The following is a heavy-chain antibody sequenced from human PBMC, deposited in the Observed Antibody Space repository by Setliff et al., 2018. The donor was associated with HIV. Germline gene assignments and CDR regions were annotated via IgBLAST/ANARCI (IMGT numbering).Heavy chain of an antibody. D-gene: IGHD3-3*01. CDR1: GYTFTSYY. J-gene: IGHJ4*02. Sequence: ASVKVSCKASGYTFTSYYMHWVRQAPGQGLEWMGIINPSGGTISYAQKFQGRVTMTADESTSTAYMELSSLRSEDTAMYYCTRSVLQFFGVVVDFDFWGQGTLVTVSS. V-gene: IGHV1-46*01. CDR3: TRSVLQFFGVVVDFDF. CDR2: INPSGGTI.